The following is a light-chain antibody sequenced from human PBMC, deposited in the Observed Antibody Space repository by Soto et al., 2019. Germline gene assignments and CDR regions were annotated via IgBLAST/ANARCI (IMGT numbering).Light chain of an antibody. CDR1: QGIRYY. J-gene: IGKJ4*01. V-gene: IGKV1-27*01. CDR3: QNYNSAPLT. Sequence: IQMSQSAFALSASVGDRVTITCRASQGIRYYLGWYQQKPGKVPKLLIYAASTLQSGVPSRFSGSGSGTDFTLTISSLQPEDVATYYCQNYNSAPLTFGGGTKVDI. CDR2: AAS.